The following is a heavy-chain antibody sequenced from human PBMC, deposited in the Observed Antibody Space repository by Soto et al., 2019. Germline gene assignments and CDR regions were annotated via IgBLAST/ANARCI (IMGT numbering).Heavy chain of an antibody. CDR3: ASYLAYSSSWYFLPVGTARLNNWFDP. J-gene: IGHJ5*02. CDR2: MNPNSGNA. D-gene: IGHD6-13*01. V-gene: IGHV1-8*01. CDR1: GYTFTSYD. Sequence: ASVKVSCKASGYTFTSYDINWVRQATGQGLEWMGWMNPNSGNAGYAQKFQGRVTMTRNTSISTAYMELSSLRSEDTAVYYCASYLAYSSSWYFLPVGTARLNNWFDPWG.